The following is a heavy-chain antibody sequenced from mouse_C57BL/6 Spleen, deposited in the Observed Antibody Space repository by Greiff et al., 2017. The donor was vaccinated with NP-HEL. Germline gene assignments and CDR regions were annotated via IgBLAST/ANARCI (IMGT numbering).Heavy chain of an antibody. CDR3: ARMGDGYDYFDY. CDR2: IHPNSGST. Sequence: QVQLQQPGAELVKPGASVKLSCKASGYTFTSYWMHWVKQRPGQGLEWIGMIHPNSGSTNYNEKFKSKATLTVDKSSSTAYMQLSSLTSEDSAVYYCARMGDGYDYFDYWGQGTTLTVSS. J-gene: IGHJ2*01. D-gene: IGHD2-2*01. CDR1: GYTFTSYW. V-gene: IGHV1-64*01.